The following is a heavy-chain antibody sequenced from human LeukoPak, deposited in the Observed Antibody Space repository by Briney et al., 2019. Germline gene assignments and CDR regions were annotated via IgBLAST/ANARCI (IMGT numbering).Heavy chain of an antibody. CDR1: GGSISSYY. Sequence: SETLSLTCTVSGGSISSYYWSWIRQPPGKGLEWIGYIYYSGSTNYNPSLKSRVTISVDTSKNQFSLKLSSATAADTAVYYCARDNSNYGAFDYWGQGTLVTVSS. CDR2: IYYSGST. CDR3: ARDNSNYGAFDY. D-gene: IGHD4-11*01. V-gene: IGHV4-59*01. J-gene: IGHJ4*02.